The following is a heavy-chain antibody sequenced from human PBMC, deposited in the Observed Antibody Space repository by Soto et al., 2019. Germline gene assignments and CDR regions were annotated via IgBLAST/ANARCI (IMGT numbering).Heavy chain of an antibody. D-gene: IGHD3-22*01. CDR3: TRIRGLYHYDSSGYFL. J-gene: IGHJ4*02. V-gene: IGHV3-49*03. Sequence: GGSLRLSCTASGFTFGDYAMSWFRQAPGKGLEWVGFIRSKAYGGTTEYDASVKGRFTISRDDSKSIAYLQMNSLKTEDTAVYYCTRIRGLYHYDSSGYFLWGQGTLVTVSS. CDR2: IRSKAYGGTT. CDR1: GFTFGDYA.